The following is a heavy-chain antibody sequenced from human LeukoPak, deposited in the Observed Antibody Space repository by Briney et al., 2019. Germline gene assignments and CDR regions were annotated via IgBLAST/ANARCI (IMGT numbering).Heavy chain of an antibody. CDR3: ARAQSHHNSGGSLYDP. D-gene: IGHD2-15*01. V-gene: IGHV3-30*02. CDR2: IRDDASDK. Sequence: GGSLRLSCAASGFTFSTNGMHWVRQAPGKGLEWVAFIRDDASDKYYADSVKGRFTISRDNSENIMFLQMNSLRVENTAVYYCARAQSHHNSGGSLYDPWGQGSLVSVSS. J-gene: IGHJ5*02. CDR1: GFTFSTNG.